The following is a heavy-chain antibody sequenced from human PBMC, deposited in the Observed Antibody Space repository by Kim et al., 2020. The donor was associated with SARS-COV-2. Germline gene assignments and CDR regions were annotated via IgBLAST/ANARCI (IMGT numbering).Heavy chain of an antibody. CDR3: TRGGSYSFEY. D-gene: IGHD6-13*01. Sequence: GGSLRLSCAASGFSFGDYWMRWVRHSPGKGLEWVADLSQDGSDKLYMDSVKGRFTISRDNAKNSLFLEMNSLRVEDAALYYCTRGGSYSFEYWGPGTLVTVSS. CDR1: GFSFGDYW. V-gene: IGHV3-7*01. J-gene: IGHJ4*02. CDR2: LSQDGSDK.